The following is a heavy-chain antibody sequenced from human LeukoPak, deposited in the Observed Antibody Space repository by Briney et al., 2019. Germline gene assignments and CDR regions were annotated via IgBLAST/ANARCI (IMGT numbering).Heavy chain of an antibody. D-gene: IGHD2-2*01. Sequence: GGALRLSCAASGFTFTNYAMTWVRQAPGKGLEWVSGISGSGDNTYYADSVKGRFTISRDNFKNMVFLQMNSLRAEDTAVYYCAKDRSAVPAASNYWGQGTLVTVSS. CDR1: GFTFTNYA. CDR3: AKDRSAVPAASNY. V-gene: IGHV3-23*01. CDR2: ISGSGDNT. J-gene: IGHJ4*02.